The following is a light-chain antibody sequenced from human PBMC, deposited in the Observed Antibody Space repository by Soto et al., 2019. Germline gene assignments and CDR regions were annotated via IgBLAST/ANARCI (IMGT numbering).Light chain of an antibody. J-gene: IGKJ4*01. CDR3: QKFNAVPT. V-gene: IGKV1-27*01. Sequence: DIQMTQSPSSLSASVGDRVTITCRASQAINNYLAWYQQKPGKVPTLLISAASTLQSGVPSRFSGSGSGTDFTLTISSLQAEDGATYYCQKFNAVPTFGGGTKVEI. CDR2: AAS. CDR1: QAINNY.